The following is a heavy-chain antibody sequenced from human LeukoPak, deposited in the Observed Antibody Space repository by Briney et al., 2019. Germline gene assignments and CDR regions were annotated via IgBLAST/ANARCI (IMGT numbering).Heavy chain of an antibody. CDR1: GGSISSYY. D-gene: IGHD4-17*01. Sequence: SETLSLTCTVSGGSISSYYWSWIRQPAGKGLEWIGRIYTSGSTNYNPSLKSRVTMSVDTSKNQFSLKLSSVTAADTAVYYCASTVTRYYYYYYMDVWGKGTTVTVSS. CDR3: ASTVTRYYYYYYMDV. J-gene: IGHJ6*03. V-gene: IGHV4-4*07. CDR2: IYTSGST.